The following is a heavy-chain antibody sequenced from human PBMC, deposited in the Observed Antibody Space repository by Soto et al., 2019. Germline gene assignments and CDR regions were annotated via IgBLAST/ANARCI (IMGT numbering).Heavy chain of an antibody. CDR2: MYYTGNT. CDR3: ARNFDWPNAFDI. J-gene: IGHJ3*02. D-gene: IGHD3-9*01. Sequence: SETLSLTCTVSGGSFGTYYWSWIRQPPGKGLEWIGYMYYTGNTNYNPSLKSRVTISVDTSKNQYSLKLRSVTAADTAVYFCARNFDWPNAFDIWGQGTMVTVSS. V-gene: IGHV4-59*01. CDR1: GGSFGTYY.